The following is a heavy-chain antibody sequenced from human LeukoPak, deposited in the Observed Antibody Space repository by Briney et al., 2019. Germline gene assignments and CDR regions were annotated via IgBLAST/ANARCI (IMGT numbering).Heavy chain of an antibody. CDR3: ARDPFLGYCSSTSCYGSGYYYGMDV. D-gene: IGHD2-2*01. J-gene: IGHJ6*02. CDR1: GDSVSSDSAA. V-gene: IGHV6-1*01. Sequence: SQTLSLTCAISGDSVSSDSAAWNWIRQSLSRGLEWLGRTYYRSKWYNDYAVSVKSRITINPDTSKNQFSLQLNSVTPEDTAVYYCARDPFLGYCSSTSCYGSGYYYGMDVWGQGTTVTVSS. CDR2: TYYRSKWYN.